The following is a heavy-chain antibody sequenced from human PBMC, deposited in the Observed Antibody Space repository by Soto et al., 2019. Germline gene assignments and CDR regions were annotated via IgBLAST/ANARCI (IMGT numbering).Heavy chain of an antibody. CDR2: ISGSGGST. V-gene: IGHV3-23*01. CDR1: GITFTAYA. D-gene: IGHD6-25*01. Sequence: EVQLLESGGGLVQPGGSLRLSCAASGITFTAYAMSWVRQAPGKGLEWVSSISGSGGSTYYADSVKGRLTISRDNSKNTLDLQMNSLRAEDTAVYYCATIIIPAATNFCWGQGTLVTVSS. CDR3: ATIIIPAATNFC. J-gene: IGHJ4*02.